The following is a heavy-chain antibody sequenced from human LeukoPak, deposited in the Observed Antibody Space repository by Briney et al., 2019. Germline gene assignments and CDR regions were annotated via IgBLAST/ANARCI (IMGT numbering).Heavy chain of an antibody. CDR3: AKGGYYDSREGYYFDY. D-gene: IGHD3-22*01. V-gene: IGHV3-30*18. CDR2: ISYDGANK. CDR1: GFTFSSYG. J-gene: IGHJ4*02. Sequence: GRSLRLSCAASGFTFSSYGMHWVRQAPGKGLEWVAVISYDGANKYYPDSVKGRFTISRDNSKTTLYLQMNSLRAGDTAVYYCAKGGYYDSREGYYFDYWGQGILVTVSS.